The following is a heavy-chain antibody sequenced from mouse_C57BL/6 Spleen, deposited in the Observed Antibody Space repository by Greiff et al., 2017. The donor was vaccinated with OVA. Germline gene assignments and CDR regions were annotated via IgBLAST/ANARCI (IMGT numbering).Heavy chain of an antibody. CDR1: GFNIKDDY. Sequence: EVQLQQSGAELVRPGASVKLSCTASGFNIKDDYMHWVKQRPEQGLEWIGWIDPENGDTEYASKFQGKATITADTSSNTAYLQLSSLTSEDTAVYYCTTPDGPFAYWGQGTLVTVSA. CDR3: TTPDGPFAY. J-gene: IGHJ3*01. D-gene: IGHD2-3*01. CDR2: IDPENGDT. V-gene: IGHV14-4*01.